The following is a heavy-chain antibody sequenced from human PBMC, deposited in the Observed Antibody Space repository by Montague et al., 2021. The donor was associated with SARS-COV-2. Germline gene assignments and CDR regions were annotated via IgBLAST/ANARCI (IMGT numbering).Heavy chain of an antibody. CDR3: ARDVGVPLAPPYSWFDP. V-gene: IGHV4-61*02. D-gene: IGHD2-2*01. CDR2: IYISGST. J-gene: IGHJ5*02. Sequence: TLSLTCSVSGGSISSGSYYWSWIRQPAGKGLEWIGRIYISGSTNYNPSLKSRVTMSVDTSKNQFSLKLSSVTAADTAVYYCARDVGVPLAPPYSWFDPWGQGTLVTVSS. CDR1: GGSISSGSYY.